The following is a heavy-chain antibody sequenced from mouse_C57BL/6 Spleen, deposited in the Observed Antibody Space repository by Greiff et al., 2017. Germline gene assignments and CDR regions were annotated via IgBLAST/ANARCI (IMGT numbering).Heavy chain of an antibody. CDR1: GYAFSSYW. D-gene: IGHD2-3*01. Sequence: VKLMESGAELVKPGASVKISCKASGYAFSSYWMNWVKQRPGKGLEWIGQIYPGDGDTNYNGKFKGKATLTADKSSSTAYMQLSSLTSEDSAVYFCARGGGTLYDGYYAWFAYWGQGTLVTVSA. CDR3: ARGGGTLYDGYYAWFAY. CDR2: IYPGDGDT. J-gene: IGHJ3*01. V-gene: IGHV1-80*01.